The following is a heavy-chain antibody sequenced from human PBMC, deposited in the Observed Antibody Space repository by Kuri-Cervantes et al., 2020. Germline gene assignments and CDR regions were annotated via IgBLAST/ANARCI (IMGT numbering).Heavy chain of an antibody. V-gene: IGHV4-59*13. Sequence: SETLSLTCTVSGGSISSYYWSWIRQPPGKGLEWIGYIYYSGSTNYNPSLKSRVTISVDTSKNQFSLKVTSVAAADTAIYYCARDLRATSAATSAGYYYYYMDVWGKGTTVTVSS. CDR3: ARDLRATSAATSAGYYYYYMDV. J-gene: IGHJ6*03. D-gene: IGHD2-2*01. CDR1: GGSISSYY. CDR2: IYYSGST.